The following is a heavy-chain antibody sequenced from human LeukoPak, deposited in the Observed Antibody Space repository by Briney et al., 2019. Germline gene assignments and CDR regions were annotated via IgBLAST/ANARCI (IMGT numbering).Heavy chain of an antibody. D-gene: IGHD2-2*02. CDR2: INPSGGST. CDR3: ARGRYCSSTSCYTRFDP. Sequence: ASVKVSCKASGYTFTSYYMRWVRQAPGQGLEWMGIINPSGGSTSYAQKFQGRVTMTRDTSTSTVYMELSSLRSEDTAVYYCARGRYCSSTSCYTRFDPWGQGTLVTVSS. V-gene: IGHV1-46*01. J-gene: IGHJ5*02. CDR1: GYTFTSYY.